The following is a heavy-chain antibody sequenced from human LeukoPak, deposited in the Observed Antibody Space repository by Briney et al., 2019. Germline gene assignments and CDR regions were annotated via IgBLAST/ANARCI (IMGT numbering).Heavy chain of an antibody. D-gene: IGHD6-19*01. CDR2: INPNNGGA. J-gene: IGHJ3*02. CDR1: GYTFTGYY. V-gene: IGHV1-2*02. Sequence: ASVKVSCKASGYTFTGYYMHWVRQAPGQGLEWMGWINPNNGGAKYAQKFQGRVTMTRDTSISTAYMELRSLRSDDTAVYYCARRVAVARRDAFDIWGQGTMVTVSS. CDR3: ARRVAVARRDAFDI.